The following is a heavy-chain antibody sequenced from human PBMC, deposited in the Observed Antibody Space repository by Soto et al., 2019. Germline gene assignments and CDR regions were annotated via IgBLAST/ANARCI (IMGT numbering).Heavy chain of an antibody. V-gene: IGHV3-23*01. Sequence: GGSLRLSCAASGFTFSSYSMSWVPQAPGKGLECVSDISGSGGSTYYADSVKGRFTISRDNSKNTLYLQMNSLRAEDTAVYYCAKWPIKGVVVVAATRNFDYWGQGT. CDR3: AKWPIKGVVVVAATRNFDY. D-gene: IGHD2-15*01. CDR1: GFTFSSYS. J-gene: IGHJ4*02. CDR2: ISGSGGST.